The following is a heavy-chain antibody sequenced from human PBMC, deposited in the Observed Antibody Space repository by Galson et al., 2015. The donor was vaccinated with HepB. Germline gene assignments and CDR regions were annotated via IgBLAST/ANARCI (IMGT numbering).Heavy chain of an antibody. CDR2: LHSDGSP. CDR1: GFSVSSNY. CDR3: SSPFGIAVSTVVDAFDM. D-gene: IGHD6-19*01. Sequence: SLRLSCAASGFSVSSNYMHWVRQAPGKGLEWVSLLHSDGSPSYADSVKGSFTISRDNSKHTLYLQMNSLRSEDTAVYYCSSPFGIAVSTVVDAFDMWGQGTMVTVSS. V-gene: IGHV3-66*01. J-gene: IGHJ3*02.